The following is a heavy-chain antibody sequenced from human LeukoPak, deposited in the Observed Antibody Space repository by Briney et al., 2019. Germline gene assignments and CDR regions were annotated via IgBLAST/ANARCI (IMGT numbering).Heavy chain of an antibody. CDR1: GGSMSNYY. Sequence: SETLSLTCSISGGSMSNYYWSWIRQPPGKGLEWIGYIYNSGSTNYSPSLKSRVTISVDTSKNQFSLKLSSVTAADTAVYYCARHGGGYSFDYWGQGTLVTVSS. CDR2: IYNSGST. V-gene: IGHV4-59*08. D-gene: IGHD5-24*01. CDR3: ARHGGGYSFDY. J-gene: IGHJ4*02.